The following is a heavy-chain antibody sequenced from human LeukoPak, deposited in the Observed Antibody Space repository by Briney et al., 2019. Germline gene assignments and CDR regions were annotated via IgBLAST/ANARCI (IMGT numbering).Heavy chain of an antibody. V-gene: IGHV3-7*01. CDR2: IKQDGSEK. J-gene: IGHJ4*02. D-gene: IGHD3-3*01. Sequence: GGSLRLSCAASGFTFSSYSMNWVRQAPGKGLEWVANIKQDGSEKYYVDSVKGRFTISRDNAKNSLYLQMNSLRAEDTAVYYCARALTYYDFWSGYYWGYFDYWGQGTLVTVSS. CDR1: GFTFSSYS. CDR3: ARALTYYDFWSGYYWGYFDY.